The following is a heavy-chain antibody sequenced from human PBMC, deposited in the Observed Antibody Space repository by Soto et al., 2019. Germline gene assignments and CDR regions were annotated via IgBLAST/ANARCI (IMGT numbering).Heavy chain of an antibody. CDR1: GASISTQS. J-gene: IGHJ4*02. CDR3: ARGLSWSPYFES. D-gene: IGHD3-3*01. CDR2: LYYSGTT. Sequence: SETLSLTCTVSGASISTQSWNWIRQAPGKGLEWIGYLYYSGTTNYNPSLKSRVTISADTSKNQVSLKLTSVTAADTAVYFCARGLSWSPYFESWGQGILVTVS. V-gene: IGHV4-59*11.